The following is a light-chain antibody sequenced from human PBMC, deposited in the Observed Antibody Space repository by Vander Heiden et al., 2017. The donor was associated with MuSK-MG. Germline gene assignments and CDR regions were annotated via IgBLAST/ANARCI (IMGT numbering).Light chain of an antibody. V-gene: IGLV2-8*01. CDR3: SSYAGSNNFWV. CDR2: EVS. CDR1: SSDVGGYNY. Sequence: QSALTQPPSASGSPGQSVTISCTGTSSDVGGYNYVSWYQQHPGKAPKLMIYEVSKRPSGVPDRFSGSKSGNTASLTFSGLQAEDEADYYCSSYAGSNNFWVFGGGTKLTVL. J-gene: IGLJ3*02.